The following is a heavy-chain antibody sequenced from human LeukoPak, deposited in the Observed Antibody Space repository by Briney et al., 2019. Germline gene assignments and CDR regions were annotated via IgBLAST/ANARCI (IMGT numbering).Heavy chain of an antibody. CDR1: GGSISSSSYY. D-gene: IGHD2-2*01. CDR2: IYYSGST. J-gene: IGHJ6*02. V-gene: IGHV4-39*01. Sequence: SETLSLTCTVSGGSISSSSYYWGWIRQPPGKGREWIGSIYYSGSTYYNPSLKSRVTISVDTSKNQFSLKLSSVTAADTAVYYCARHEDCSSTSCYAYYYYGMDVWGQGTTVTVSS. CDR3: ARHEDCSSTSCYAYYYYGMDV.